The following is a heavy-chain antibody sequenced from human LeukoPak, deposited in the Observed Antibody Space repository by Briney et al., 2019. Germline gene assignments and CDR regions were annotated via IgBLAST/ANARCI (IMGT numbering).Heavy chain of an antibody. Sequence: SVKVSCKASGGTFSSYASSWVRQAPGQGLEWMGGIIPIFGTANYAQKFQGRGTITADESTSTAYMELSSLRSEDTAVYYCARDRSGYYGTFDYWGQGTLVTVSS. J-gene: IGHJ4*02. V-gene: IGHV1-69*01. D-gene: IGHD3-10*01. CDR1: GGTFSSYA. CDR3: ARDRSGYYGTFDY. CDR2: IIPIFGTA.